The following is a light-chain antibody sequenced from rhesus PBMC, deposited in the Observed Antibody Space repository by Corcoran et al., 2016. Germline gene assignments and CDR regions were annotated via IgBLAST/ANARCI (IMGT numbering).Light chain of an antibody. Sequence: DIQMTQSPSSLSASVGDRVTITCRASQGITNDLAWYQRKPGETPKLLIYEASILQSGIPFRFRGSGSGTDFTLTISSLQPEDSATYYCQHYYTTPRALTFGGGTKVEIK. CDR1: QGITND. V-gene: IGKV1-25*01. J-gene: IGKJ4*01. CDR2: EAS. CDR3: QHYYTTPRALT.